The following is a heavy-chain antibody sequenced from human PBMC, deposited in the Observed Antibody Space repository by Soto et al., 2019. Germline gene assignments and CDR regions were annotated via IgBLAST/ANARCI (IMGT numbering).Heavy chain of an antibody. J-gene: IGHJ5*02. CDR1: GGSISSDGSY. V-gene: IGHV4-31*03. D-gene: IGHD6-13*01. Sequence: QVQLQESGPGLVKPSQTLSLTCTVSGGSISSDGSYWSWIRQHPGKGLAWIGCLFYSGSTYYNPSLKSRVTISVDTSKNQFSLKLSSVTAADTAVYYCARGLAAAGLFGFGPWGQGTLVTVSS. CDR2: LFYSGST. CDR3: ARGLAAAGLFGFGP.